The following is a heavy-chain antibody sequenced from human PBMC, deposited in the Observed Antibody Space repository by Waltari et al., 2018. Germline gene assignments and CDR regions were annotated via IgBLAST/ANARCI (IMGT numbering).Heavy chain of an antibody. CDR2: INHDGSTT. J-gene: IGHJ4*02. CDR1: GFTFSSYW. D-gene: IGHD5-12*01. V-gene: IGHV3-74*01. Sequence: EVQLVESGGGLAQPGGSLRLSCVASGFTFSSYWMHWVRQAPGKGLVGCSRINHDGSTTNYADSVKGRFTSSRDNAKNTLYLQMNRLRAEDTAVYYCAKGGGWLQDYWGQGTLVTVSS. CDR3: AKGGGWLQDY.